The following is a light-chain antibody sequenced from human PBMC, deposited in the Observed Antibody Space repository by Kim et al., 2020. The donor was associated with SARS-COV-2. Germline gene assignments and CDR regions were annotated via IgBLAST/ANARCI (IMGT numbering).Light chain of an antibody. CDR3: NSRDSNDNVV. J-gene: IGLJ2*01. CDR2: VKN. V-gene: IGLV3-19*01. Sequence: ALGQKVRITCQGDSLRSDYAPWYQQKPGQAPILVIYVKNNRPSGIPDRFSGSSSGNTASLTITGTQAGDEADYYCNSRDSNDNVVFGGGTKLTVL. CDR1: SLRSDY.